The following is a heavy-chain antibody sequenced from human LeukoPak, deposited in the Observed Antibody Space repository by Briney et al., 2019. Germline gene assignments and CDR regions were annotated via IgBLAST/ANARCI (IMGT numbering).Heavy chain of an antibody. Sequence: ASVNVSFKASVGTFSIYAISWVRQAPGQGLEWMGGIIPIFGTANYAQKFQGRVTITADESTSTAYMELSSLRSEDTAVYYCARDRPARSPDLIMDVWGKGTTVTVSS. CDR3: ARDRPARSPDLIMDV. J-gene: IGHJ6*03. CDR1: VGTFSIYA. V-gene: IGHV1-69*13. CDR2: IIPIFGTA. D-gene: IGHD3-16*01.